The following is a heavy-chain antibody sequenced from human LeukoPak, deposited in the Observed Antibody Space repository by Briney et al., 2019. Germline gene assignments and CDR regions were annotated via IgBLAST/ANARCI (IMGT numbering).Heavy chain of an antibody. V-gene: IGHV1-8*01. CDR2: MNPNSGNT. CDR3: ARGKYGYCSSTSCPSLGVRGGGWFDP. CDR1: GYTFTSYD. D-gene: IGHD2-2*01. Sequence: VASVKVSCKASGYTFTSYDINWVRQATGQGLEWMGWMNPNSGNTGYAQKFQGRVTMTRNTSISTAYMELSSLRSEDTAVYYCARGKYGYCSSTSCPSLGVRGGGWFDPWGQGTLVTVSS. J-gene: IGHJ5*02.